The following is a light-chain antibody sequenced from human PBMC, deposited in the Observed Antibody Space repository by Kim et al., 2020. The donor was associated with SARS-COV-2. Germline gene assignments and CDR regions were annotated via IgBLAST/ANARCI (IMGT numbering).Light chain of an antibody. J-gene: IGLJ3*02. Sequence: APGKTARITCRGNNIGSKNVHWYQQKPGQAPMLVISYDKDRPSGIPERFSGSNSGNMATLTISRVEAGDEADYSCQVWDSSNDHPVFGGGTQLTVL. CDR2: YDK. V-gene: IGLV3-21*04. CDR1: NIGSKN. CDR3: QVWDSSNDHPV.